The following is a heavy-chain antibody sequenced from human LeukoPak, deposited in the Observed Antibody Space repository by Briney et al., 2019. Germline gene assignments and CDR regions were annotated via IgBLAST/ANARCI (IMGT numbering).Heavy chain of an antibody. Sequence: SETLSLTCAVSGGSISSGGYSWSWIRQPPGKGLEWIGYIYHSGSTYYNPSLKSRVTISVDTSKNQFSLKLSSVTAADTAVYYCARGIAVAGTDYNWFDPWGQGTLVTVSS. CDR1: GGSISSGGYS. CDR3: ARGIAVAGTDYNWFDP. D-gene: IGHD6-19*01. J-gene: IGHJ5*02. V-gene: IGHV4-30-2*01. CDR2: IYHSGST.